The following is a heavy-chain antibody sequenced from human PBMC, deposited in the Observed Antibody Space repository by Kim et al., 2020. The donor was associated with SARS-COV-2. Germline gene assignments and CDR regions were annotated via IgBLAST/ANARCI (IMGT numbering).Heavy chain of an antibody. Sequence: GRFTISRDNAKNSRYLQMNSLRDEDTAVYYCARDTNYDFWSGYSAAFDIWGQGTMVTVSS. D-gene: IGHD3-3*01. V-gene: IGHV3-48*02. CDR3: ARDTNYDFWSGYSAAFDI. J-gene: IGHJ3*02.